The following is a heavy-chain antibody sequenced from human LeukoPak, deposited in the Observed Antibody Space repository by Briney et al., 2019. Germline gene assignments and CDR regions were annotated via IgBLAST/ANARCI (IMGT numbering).Heavy chain of an antibody. CDR1: GYTFTRYY. CDR3: ARGFCTSTTCYYFDY. Sequence: ASVRVSCKASGYTFTRYYIHWVRQAPGQGLEWMGWINPNSAGTNYAPKFQGRVTMTRATSISTAYMELSRLRSDDTAVYYCARGFCTSTTCYYFDYWGQGTLVTVSS. J-gene: IGHJ4*02. V-gene: IGHV1-2*02. D-gene: IGHD2-2*01. CDR2: INPNSAGT.